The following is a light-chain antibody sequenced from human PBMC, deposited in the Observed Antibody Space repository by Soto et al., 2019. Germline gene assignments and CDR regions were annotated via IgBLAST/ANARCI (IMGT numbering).Light chain of an antibody. CDR2: GAS. Sequence: DIQMTQSPSSLSASAGDRVTITCRASENIRTYLNWYQQKPGKAPEVLIYGASKLQSGVPLRFSGSGSGTEFRLTISTLQPDDFATYYCQQYDSFSVTFGQGTRLEIK. CDR1: ENIRTY. J-gene: IGKJ5*01. CDR3: QQYDSFSVT. V-gene: IGKV1-16*01.